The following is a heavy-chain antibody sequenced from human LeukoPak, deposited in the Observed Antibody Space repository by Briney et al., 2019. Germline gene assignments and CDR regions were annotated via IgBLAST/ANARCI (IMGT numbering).Heavy chain of an antibody. CDR3: AGRGGSGRAFDY. CDR1: GASISGGTYY. J-gene: IGHJ4*02. CDR2: IYYTGST. D-gene: IGHD1-26*01. Sequence: PSETLSLTCSVSGASISGGTYYWGWIRQPPGKGLEWIVSIYYTGSTYDNPSLKSRVTISVDTSKSQFSLKLRSVTAAATAVYYCAGRGGSGRAFDYWGGRTLDSVSS. V-gene: IGHV4-39*01.